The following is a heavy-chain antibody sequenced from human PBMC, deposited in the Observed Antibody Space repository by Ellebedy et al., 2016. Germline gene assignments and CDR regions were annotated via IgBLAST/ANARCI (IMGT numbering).Heavy chain of an antibody. CDR2: IYPGDSDT. V-gene: IGHV5-51*01. J-gene: IGHJ4*02. CDR3: ASLDCSDDSCYLAY. CDR1: GYSFTNYW. Sequence: GGSLRLSCKGSGYSFTNYWIGWVRQMPGKGLEWMGIIYPGDSDTRYSPSFQGQVTISADKSISTAYLQCSSLKASDTAMYYCASLDCSDDSCYLAYWGQGTLVTVSS. D-gene: IGHD2-15*01.